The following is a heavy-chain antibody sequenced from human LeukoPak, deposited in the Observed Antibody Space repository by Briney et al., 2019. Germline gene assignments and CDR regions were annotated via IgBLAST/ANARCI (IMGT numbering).Heavy chain of an antibody. D-gene: IGHD5-18*01. CDR2: INPNSGGT. CDR1: GYTFTGYY. CDR3: ARGGYSYGYAGELTGTTDY. Sequence: ASVKVSCKASGYTFTGYYMHWVRQAPGQGLEWMGWINPNSGGTNYAQKFQGRVTITTDESTSTAYTELSSLRSEDTAVYYCARGGYSYGYAGELTGTTDYWGQGTLVTVSS. V-gene: IGHV1-2*02. J-gene: IGHJ4*02.